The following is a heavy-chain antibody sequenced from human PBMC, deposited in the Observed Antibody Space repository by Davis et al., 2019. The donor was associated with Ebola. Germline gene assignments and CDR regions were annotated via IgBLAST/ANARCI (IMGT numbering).Heavy chain of an antibody. D-gene: IGHD3-10*01. J-gene: IGHJ6*04. CDR1: GFTFSSYS. V-gene: IGHV3-48*04. CDR3: ALGGSAHMDV. CDR2: ISSSSSTI. Sequence: GESLKISCAASGFTFSSYSMNWVRQAPGKGLEWVSYISSSSSTIYYADSVKGRFTISRDNSKNSLYLQMNSLRTEDTALYYCALGGSAHMDVWGKGTTVTVSS.